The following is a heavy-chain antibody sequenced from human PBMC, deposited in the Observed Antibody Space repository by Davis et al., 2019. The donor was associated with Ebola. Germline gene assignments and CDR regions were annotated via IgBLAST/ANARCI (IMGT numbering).Heavy chain of an antibody. D-gene: IGHD3-10*01. Sequence: PGGSLRLSCAASGFTLSGYWMHWVRQAPGKGLVWVSRINSDGRSTDYADSVKGRFTISRDNAKNMLYLQMNSLRAEDTAVYYCAKVGGSGTYWGQGILVTVSS. CDR1: GFTLSGYW. CDR3: AKVGGSGTY. J-gene: IGHJ4*02. CDR2: INSDGRST. V-gene: IGHV3-74*01.